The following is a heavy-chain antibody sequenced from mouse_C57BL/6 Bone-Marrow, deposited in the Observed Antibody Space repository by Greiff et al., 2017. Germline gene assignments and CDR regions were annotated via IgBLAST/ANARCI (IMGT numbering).Heavy chain of an antibody. J-gene: IGHJ3*01. CDR3: ARAYYSNFFAY. CDR2: LDPSDIYT. CDR1: GYTFTSYW. Sequence: QFQLQQPGAELVRPGSSVKLSCTASGYTFTSYWMHWVKQRPGQGLECIGVLDPSDIYTNYNPKFKGKTTLTVDTSSSTAYMQLSSLTSEDSAVYYCARAYYSNFFAYWGQGTLVTVSA. D-gene: IGHD2-5*01. V-gene: IGHV1-59*01.